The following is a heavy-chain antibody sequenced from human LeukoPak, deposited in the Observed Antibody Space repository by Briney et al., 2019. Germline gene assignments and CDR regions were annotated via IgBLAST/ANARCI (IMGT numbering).Heavy chain of an antibody. CDR1: GFTFSNYA. J-gene: IGHJ4*02. V-gene: IGHV3-33*01. CDR2: TWYDGSNK. CDR3: ARDRSWGSQCYFDY. D-gene: IGHD7-27*01. Sequence: GGSLRLSCAASGFTFSNYAMHWARQAPGKGLEWVAVTWYDGSNKHYADSVKGRFTVSGDSAKNTLYLQMNSLRAEDTAVYYCARDRSWGSQCYFDYWGQGTLVTVSS.